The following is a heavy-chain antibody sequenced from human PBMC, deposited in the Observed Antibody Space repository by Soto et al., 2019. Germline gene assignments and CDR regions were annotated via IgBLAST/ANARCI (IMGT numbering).Heavy chain of an antibody. D-gene: IGHD2-21*02. Sequence: PGESLKISCKGSGYSFTNYWIGWVRQKPGKGLEWMGTIFPGDSDTRYSPSFQGQVTISADRSTSTAYLQWSSLKASDTAMYYCARFCADCSVTFFDYWGPGTLVTVSS. CDR3: ARFCADCSVTFFDY. CDR2: IFPGDSDT. V-gene: IGHV5-51*01. CDR1: GYSFTNYW. J-gene: IGHJ4*02.